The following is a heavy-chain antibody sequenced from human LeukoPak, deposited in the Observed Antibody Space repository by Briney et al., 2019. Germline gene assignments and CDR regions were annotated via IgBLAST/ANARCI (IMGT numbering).Heavy chain of an antibody. V-gene: IGHV4-59*08. CDR1: GRTIRTYY. Sequence: PSETLSLTCTVSGRTIRTYYWSWIRQPPGKGLEWIAYIFHTGSINYNPSLKGRVTMSVDTSKSQFSLRLSSVTAADTAVYYCARHFGDDYGRSFDFWGQGTLVTVSS. D-gene: IGHD4-17*01. CDR2: IFHTGSI. CDR3: ARHFGDDYGRSFDF. J-gene: IGHJ4*02.